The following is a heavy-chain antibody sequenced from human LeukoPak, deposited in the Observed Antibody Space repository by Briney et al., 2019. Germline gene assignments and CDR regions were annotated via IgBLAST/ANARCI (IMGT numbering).Heavy chain of an antibody. D-gene: IGHD4-17*01. V-gene: IGHV3-48*03. CDR1: GFTFSSYE. J-gene: IGHJ4*02. Sequence: GGSLRLSCAASGFTFSSYEMNWVRQAPGTGLEWVSYISSSGSTIYYADSVKGRFTISRDNAKNTLYLQMNSLRAEDTAVYYCARVEYDDGEGIDYWGQGALVTDSS. CDR2: ISSSGSTI. CDR3: ARVEYDDGEGIDY.